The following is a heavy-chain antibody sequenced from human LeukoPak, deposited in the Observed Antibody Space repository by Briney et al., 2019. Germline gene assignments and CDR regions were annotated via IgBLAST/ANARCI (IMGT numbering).Heavy chain of an antibody. CDR1: GFTFSSYS. CDR3: ASADYGEGYLDY. Sequence: GGSLRLSCAASGFTFSSYSMNWVRQAPGKGLEWVSSISSSSSYIYYADSVKGRFTISRDNAKNSLYLQMNSLRAEDTAVYYCASADYGEGYLDYWGQGTLVTVSS. J-gene: IGHJ4*02. CDR2: ISSSSSYI. D-gene: IGHD4-17*01. V-gene: IGHV3-21*01.